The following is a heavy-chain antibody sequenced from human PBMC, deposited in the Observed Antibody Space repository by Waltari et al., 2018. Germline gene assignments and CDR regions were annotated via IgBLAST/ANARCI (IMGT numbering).Heavy chain of an antibody. Sequence: VQLVQSGAEVKKPGSSVKVSCKASGGTFSSYAISWVRQAPGQGLEWMGVDSPKLGTAKYGKKDQGRVTVTAEESTRTAYMGLSSLGSEDTAVYYCARDEYSSSGCYFDYWGQGTLVTVSS. D-gene: IGHD6-19*01. CDR2: DSPKLGTA. CDR1: GGTFSSYA. CDR3: ARDEYSSSGCYFDY. J-gene: IGHJ4*02. V-gene: IGHV1-69*13.